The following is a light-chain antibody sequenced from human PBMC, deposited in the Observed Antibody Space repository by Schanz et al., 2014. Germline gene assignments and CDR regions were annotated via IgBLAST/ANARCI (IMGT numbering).Light chain of an antibody. CDR2: DVT. CDR1: NTDVGSTYL. Sequence: QSALTQPASVSASPGQSITISCTGTNTDVGSTYLVSWYQQHPGEAPKLMIYDVTDRPSGVSNRFSGSKSGNTASLTISGLQAEDGADYSCSAYIRTIPSVVFGGGTKLT. J-gene: IGLJ2*01. CDR3: SAYIRTIPSVV. V-gene: IGLV2-14*02.